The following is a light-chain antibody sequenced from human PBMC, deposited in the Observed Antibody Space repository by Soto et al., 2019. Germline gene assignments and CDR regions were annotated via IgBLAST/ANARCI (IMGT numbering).Light chain of an antibody. J-gene: IGKJ1*01. V-gene: IGKV1-5*01. Sequence: DIQMTQSPSTLSASVGDRVTITGRASQSISSWLAWYQQKPGKAPKLLIYDASSLESGVPSRFSGSGSGTEFTLTISSLQPHDFATYYGQQFNSYSPGAFGQGTKVDIK. CDR3: QQFNSYSPGA. CDR1: QSISSW. CDR2: DAS.